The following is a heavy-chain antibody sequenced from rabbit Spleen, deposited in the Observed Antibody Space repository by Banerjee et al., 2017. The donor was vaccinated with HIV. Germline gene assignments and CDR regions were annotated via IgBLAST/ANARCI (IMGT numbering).Heavy chain of an antibody. CDR3: AREAGYGGYGDANL. J-gene: IGHJ4*01. V-gene: IGHV1S45*01. Sequence: QEQLEESGGDLVKPEGSLTLTCTASGFSFSSRYYMCWVRQAPGKGLEWIACIYAGSSGSTYYASWAKGRFTISKTSSTTVTLQMTSLTAADTATYFCAREAGYGGYGDANLWGQGTLVTVS. D-gene: IGHD6-1*01. CDR2: IYAGSSGST. CDR1: GFSFSSRYY.